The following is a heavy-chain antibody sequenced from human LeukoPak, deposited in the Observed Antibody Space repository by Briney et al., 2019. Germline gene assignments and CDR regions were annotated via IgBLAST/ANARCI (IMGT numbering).Heavy chain of an antibody. V-gene: IGHV1-46*01. CDR2: INPSGGST. J-gene: IGHJ4*02. CDR1: GYTFTSYY. CDR3: ARETPGYSYGGEIYFDY. Sequence: GASVKVSCKASGYTFTSYYMHWVRQAPGQGLEWMGIINPSGGSTSYAQKFQGRVTMTRDMSTSTVYMELSSLRSEDTAVYYCARETPGYSYGGEIYFDYWGQGTLVTVSS. D-gene: IGHD5-18*01.